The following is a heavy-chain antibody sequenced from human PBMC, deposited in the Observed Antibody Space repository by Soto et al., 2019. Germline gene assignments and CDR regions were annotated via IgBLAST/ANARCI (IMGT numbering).Heavy chain of an antibody. J-gene: IGHJ6*02. V-gene: IGHV5-10-1*01. CDR2: IDPSDSYT. Sequence: SLKSSCKGSVYRFTRYWISWVRQMHGKGLEWMGRIDPSDSYTNYSPSFQGHVTISADKSISTAYLQWSSLKASDTAMYYCARPLYYYDSSGNSYYGLDVWGQGTTVTVSS. D-gene: IGHD3-22*01. CDR1: VYRFTRYW. CDR3: ARPLYYYDSSGNSYYGLDV.